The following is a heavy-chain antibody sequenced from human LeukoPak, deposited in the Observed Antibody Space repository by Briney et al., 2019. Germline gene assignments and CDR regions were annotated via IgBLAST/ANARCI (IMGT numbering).Heavy chain of an antibody. J-gene: IGHJ4*02. D-gene: IGHD1-26*01. V-gene: IGHV3-74*01. CDR2: IKSDGTNT. Sequence: GGSLTLSCAASGFTFSTFWMHWVRQGPGKALVWVSRIKSDGTNTDYADSVKGRFTISRDNAKNTLYPQMNSLRTEDTAVYFCVRAVGADFEYWGQGTLVTVSS. CDR3: VRAVGADFEY. CDR1: GFTFSTFW.